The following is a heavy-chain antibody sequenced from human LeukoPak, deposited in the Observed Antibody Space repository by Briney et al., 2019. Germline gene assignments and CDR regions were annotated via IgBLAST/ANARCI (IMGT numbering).Heavy chain of an antibody. CDR1: GGTFSTYA. CDR2: IIPILGIA. Sequence: EASVKVSCKASGGTFSTYAISWVRQAPGQGLEWMGRIIPILGIANYAQKFQGRVTITADKSTSTAYMELSSLRSEDTAVYYCARGRGGYDFPGGAAGTRALCMDVWGQGATVTVSS. J-gene: IGHJ6*02. CDR3: ARGRGGYDFPGGAAGTRALCMDV. V-gene: IGHV1-69*04. D-gene: IGHD5-12*01.